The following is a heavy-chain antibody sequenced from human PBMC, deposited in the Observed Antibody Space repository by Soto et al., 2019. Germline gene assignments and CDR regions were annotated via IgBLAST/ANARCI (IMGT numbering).Heavy chain of an antibody. CDR3: ATLIDDTATVTSHYYYGMDV. J-gene: IGHJ6*02. CDR1: GGTFSSYA. Sequence: QVQLVQSGAEVKKPGSSVKVSCKASGGTFSSYAISWVRQAPGQGLEWMGGIIPIFGTANYAQKFQGRVTITADESTSTAYMELSSLRSEDTAVYYCATLIDDTATVTSHYYYGMDVWGQGTTVTVSS. D-gene: IGHD5-18*01. V-gene: IGHV1-69*01. CDR2: IIPIFGTA.